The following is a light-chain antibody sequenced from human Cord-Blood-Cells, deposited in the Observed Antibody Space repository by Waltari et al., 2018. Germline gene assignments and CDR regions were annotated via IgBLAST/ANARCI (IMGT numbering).Light chain of an antibody. J-gene: IGKJ4*01. V-gene: IGKV4-1*01. CDR2: WAS. Sequence: DIVMTQSPDSLAVSLGERATINCKSSQSVLYSSNNKNYLAWYQQKQGQPPKLLIYWASTRESGVPDRFSGSGSGTDFTLTISSRQAEDVAVYYCQQYDSTPLTFGGGTKVEIK. CDR1: QSVLYSSNNKNY. CDR3: QQYDSTPLT.